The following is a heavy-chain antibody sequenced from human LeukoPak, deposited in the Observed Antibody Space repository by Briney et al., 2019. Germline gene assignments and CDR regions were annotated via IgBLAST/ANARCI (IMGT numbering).Heavy chain of an antibody. J-gene: IGHJ4*02. CDR1: GFTFSSYA. V-gene: IGHV3-30-3*01. CDR3: ASGREDTANLHYFDY. Sequence: PGRSLRLSCAASGFTFSSYAMHWVRQAPGKGLEWVAVISYDGSNKYYADSVKGRFTISRDNSKNTLYLQMNSLRVEDTAVYYCASGREDTANLHYFDYWGQGTLVTVSS. CDR2: ISYDGSNK. D-gene: IGHD5-18*01.